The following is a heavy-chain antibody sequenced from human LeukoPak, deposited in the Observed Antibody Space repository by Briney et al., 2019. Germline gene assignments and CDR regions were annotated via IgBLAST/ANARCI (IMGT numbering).Heavy chain of an antibody. CDR2: ISSGSSYR. V-gene: IGHV3-21*01. Sequence: GGSLRLSCAASGFTFSDYNLDWVRQAPGKGLEWVSSISSGSSYRYYADSVKGRFTISRDNAKNSLYLQVNSLRAEDTAMYYCACGYSSGWYWNYWGQGTLVTVSS. D-gene: IGHD6-13*01. J-gene: IGHJ4*02. CDR3: ACGYSSGWYWNY. CDR1: GFTFSDYN.